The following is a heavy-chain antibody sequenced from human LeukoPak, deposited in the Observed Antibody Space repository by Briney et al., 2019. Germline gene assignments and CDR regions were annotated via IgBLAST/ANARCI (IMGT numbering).Heavy chain of an antibody. D-gene: IGHD6-19*01. CDR3: AKDKQWLVRAYGY. J-gene: IGHJ4*02. CDR1: GFTFSSYA. V-gene: IGHV3-23*01. Sequence: GGSLRLSCAASGFTFSSYAMSWVRQAPVKGLEWVSAISGSGGSTYYADSVKGRFTISRDNSKNTLYLQMNSLRAEDTAVYYCAKDKQWLVRAYGYWGQGTLVTVSS. CDR2: ISGSGGST.